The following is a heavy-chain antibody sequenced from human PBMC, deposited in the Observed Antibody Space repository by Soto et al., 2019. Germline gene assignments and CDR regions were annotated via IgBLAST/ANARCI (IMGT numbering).Heavy chain of an antibody. V-gene: IGHV4-39*01. CDR1: GGFIRSSRDY. D-gene: IGHD5-18*01. CDR3: ARQEWIQLWPDDY. J-gene: IGHJ4*02. CDR2: IYYSGST. Sequence: TSETLSLTCTVSGGFIRSSRDYWGWIRQPPGKGLEWIGSIYYSGSTYYNPSLKSRVTISVDTSKNQFPLKLSSVTAADTAVYYCARQEWIQLWPDDYWGQGTLVTVSS.